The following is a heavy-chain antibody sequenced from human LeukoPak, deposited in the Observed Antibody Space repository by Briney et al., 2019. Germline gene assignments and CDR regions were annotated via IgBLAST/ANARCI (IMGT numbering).Heavy chain of an antibody. J-gene: IGHJ4*02. V-gene: IGHV3-23*01. CDR1: GLTFRNFA. CDR2: TSGDEDST. CDR3: TIDLMTGFSSGWHFGY. Sequence: GGSLRLSCAASGLTFRNFAMSWVRQAPGKGLEWLAVTSGDEDSTHYADSVRGHFAISTDTSKNTSFLHMNSLRAEDTAVYYCTIDLMTGFSSGWHFGYWGQGTLVTASS. D-gene: IGHD6-19*01.